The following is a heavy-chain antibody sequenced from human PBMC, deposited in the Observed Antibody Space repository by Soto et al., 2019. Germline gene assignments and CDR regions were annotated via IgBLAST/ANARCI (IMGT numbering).Heavy chain of an antibody. CDR1: GYSFTTYW. V-gene: IGHV5-51*01. CDR3: ARHEATYYNFYGMDV. Sequence: GETLKISCKSYGYSFTTYWIAWVRQMPGKGLEWMGSIHPGESDTRYSPSFQGQGTISADRSITTAYLQWSSLKASDTAMYYCARHEATYYNFYGMDVWGQGTTVTVSS. J-gene: IGHJ6*02. CDR2: IHPGESDT.